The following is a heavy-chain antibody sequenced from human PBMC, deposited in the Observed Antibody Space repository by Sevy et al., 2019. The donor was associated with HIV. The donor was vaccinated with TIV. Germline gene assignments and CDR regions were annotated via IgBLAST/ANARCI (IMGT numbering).Heavy chain of an antibody. CDR2: ITPYNGDT. Sequence: ASVKVSCKASGYTFTAYHVTWVRQAPGQGLEWMGWITPYNGDTDYARSLQGRVTMTTDTSLRTAYLELRGLKFDDSGMYYCARGRATNVGGYYLDHWGQGALVTVSS. J-gene: IGHJ4*02. D-gene: IGHD6-25*01. CDR1: GYTFTAYH. CDR3: ARGRATNVGGYYLDH. V-gene: IGHV1-18*01.